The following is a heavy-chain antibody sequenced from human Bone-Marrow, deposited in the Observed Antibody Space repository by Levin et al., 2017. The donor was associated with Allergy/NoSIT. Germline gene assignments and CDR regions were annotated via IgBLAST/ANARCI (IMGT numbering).Heavy chain of an antibody. V-gene: IGHV3-23*01. D-gene: IGHD6-19*01. CDR2: ISGSGGSK. CDR3: AKEPGYSSGWPPDY. CDR1: GFTLTSYA. Sequence: GGSLRLSCAASGFTLTSYAMSWVRQAPGKGLEWVSSISGSGGSKDYADSVKGRFTISRDSSKNTLFLEMNSLRAEDTAVYYCAKEPGYSSGWPPDYWGQGTLVTVSS. J-gene: IGHJ4*02.